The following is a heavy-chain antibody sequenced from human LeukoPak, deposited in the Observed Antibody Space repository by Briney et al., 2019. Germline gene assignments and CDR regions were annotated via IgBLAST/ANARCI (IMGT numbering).Heavy chain of an antibody. J-gene: IGHJ4*02. V-gene: IGHV1-2*02. D-gene: IGHD4-11*01. CDR1: GYAFTGYY. CDR3: ARVLEYYSNRGQVFVY. CDR2: INPNSGGT. Sequence: GASVKVSCKASGYAFTGYYIHWVRQAPGQGLEWMGWINPNSGGTNYAQKFQGRVTMTRDTSISTAYMELSSLRSDDTALYYCARVLEYYSNRGQVFVYWGQGTLVTVSS.